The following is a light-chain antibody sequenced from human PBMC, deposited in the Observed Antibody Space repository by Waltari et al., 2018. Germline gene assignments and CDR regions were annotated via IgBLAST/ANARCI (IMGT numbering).Light chain of an antibody. V-gene: IGLV4-69*01. CDR1: SGHSSNI. CDR3: QTGGHGTGV. CDR2: VNSDGSH. Sequence: QLVLTQSPSASASLGASVKLTCTLSSGHSSNIIAWHQQQPAKGPRYLMKVNSDGSHRKGDGIPDHFSGSSSGAERDRTISSRQAEDETDYYCQTGGHGTGVFGGGTKLTVL. J-gene: IGLJ3*02.